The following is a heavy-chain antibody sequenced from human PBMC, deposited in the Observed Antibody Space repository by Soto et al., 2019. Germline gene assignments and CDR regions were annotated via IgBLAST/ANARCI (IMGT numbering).Heavy chain of an antibody. CDR1: RSTVCDYY. CDR2: IYHTGTT. D-gene: IGHD6-19*01. V-gene: IGHV4-4*08. CDR3: ASFHGSGWQRLAY. Sequence: TLYISSPVSRSTVCDYYWSGIRKYPGKGLEWFGYIYHTGTTNYNPSLKSRVTISVDTSKNQFSLKLSSVTAADTAVYYCASFHGSGWQRLAYLGQGTLVTVSS. J-gene: IGHJ4*02.